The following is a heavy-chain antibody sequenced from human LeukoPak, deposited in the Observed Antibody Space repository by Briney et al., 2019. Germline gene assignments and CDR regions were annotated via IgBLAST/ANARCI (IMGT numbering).Heavy chain of an antibody. CDR1: GFTFSSYA. Sequence: GGSVRLSCAASGFTFSSYAMHWVRQAPGKGLEWVAVISYDGSNKYYADPVKGRFTISRDNSKNTLYLQMNSLRAEDTAVYYCAKDRSRAFDIWGQGTMVTVSS. J-gene: IGHJ3*02. V-gene: IGHV3-30-3*01. CDR3: AKDRSRAFDI. CDR2: ISYDGSNK.